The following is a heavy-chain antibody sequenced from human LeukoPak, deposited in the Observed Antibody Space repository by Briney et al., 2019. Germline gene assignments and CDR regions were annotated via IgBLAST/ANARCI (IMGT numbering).Heavy chain of an antibody. J-gene: IGHJ6*02. CDR1: GGSFSGYY. CDR2: NNHSGST. Sequence: SETLSLTCAVYGGSFSGYYWSWIRQPPGKGLEWTGENNHSGSTNYNPSLKSRVTISVDTSKNQFSLKLSSVTAADTAVYYCARQYSSSWYTRYSYYYYYGMDVWGQGITVTVSS. D-gene: IGHD6-13*01. V-gene: IGHV4-34*01. CDR3: ARQYSSSWYTRYSYYYYYGMDV.